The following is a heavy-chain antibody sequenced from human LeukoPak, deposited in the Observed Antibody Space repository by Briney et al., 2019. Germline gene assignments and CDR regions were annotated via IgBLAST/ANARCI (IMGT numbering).Heavy chain of an antibody. Sequence: SETLSLTCTVSGGSISSYYWSWIRQPPGKGLEWIGYIYYSGSTNYNPSLKSRVTISVDTSKNQFSPKLSSVTAADTAVYYCARDGEVPDAFDIWGQGTMVTVSS. CDR2: IYYSGST. V-gene: IGHV4-59*01. J-gene: IGHJ3*02. CDR3: ARDGEVPDAFDI. CDR1: GGSISSYY.